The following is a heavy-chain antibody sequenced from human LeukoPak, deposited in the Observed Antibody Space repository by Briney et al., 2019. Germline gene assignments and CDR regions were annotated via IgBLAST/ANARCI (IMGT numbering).Heavy chain of an antibody. V-gene: IGHV3-53*01. CDR3: AREREYCSGGSCCPNWYFDL. D-gene: IGHD2-15*01. Sequence: GGSLRLSCAASGFTVSSNYMSWVRQAPGEGLAWVSIIYTSGSTYYADSVKGRFTISRDSSKNTLYLHMNSLRVEDTAVYYCAREREYCSGGSCCPNWYFDLWGRGTLVTVSS. J-gene: IGHJ2*01. CDR1: GFTVSSNY. CDR2: IYTSGST.